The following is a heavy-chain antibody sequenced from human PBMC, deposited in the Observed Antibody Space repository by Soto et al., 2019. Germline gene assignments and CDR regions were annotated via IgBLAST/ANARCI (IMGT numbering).Heavy chain of an antibody. Sequence: GGSLRLSCAGSGFTFGDSYMSWIRQAPGKGLEWLSYISPGSRYPAYADSVKGRFTISRGNAKRSLYLQMMSLTAEDTAIYYCVRGGGGGLFDPWGQGTMVTVSS. CDR1: GFTFGDSY. CDR3: VRGGGGGLFDP. J-gene: IGHJ5*02. CDR2: ISPGSRYP. V-gene: IGHV3-11*06. D-gene: IGHD2-15*01.